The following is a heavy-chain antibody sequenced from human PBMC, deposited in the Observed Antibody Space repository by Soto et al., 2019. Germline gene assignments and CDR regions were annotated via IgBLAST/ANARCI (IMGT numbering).Heavy chain of an antibody. J-gene: IGHJ5*02. V-gene: IGHV1-8*01. CDR2: MNPNSGNT. CDR1: GYTFTSYD. Sequence: GASVKVSCKASGYTFTSYDINWVRQATGQGLEWMGWMNPNSGNTGYAQKFQGRVTMTRNTSIGTAYMELSSLRSEDTAVYYCARRSSWTYNWFDPWGQGTLVTVSS. D-gene: IGHD6-13*01. CDR3: ARRSSWTYNWFDP.